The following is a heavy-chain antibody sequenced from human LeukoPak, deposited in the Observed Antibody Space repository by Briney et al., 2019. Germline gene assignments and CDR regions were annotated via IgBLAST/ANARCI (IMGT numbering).Heavy chain of an antibody. J-gene: IGHJ4*02. CDR2: ISWNSGSI. D-gene: IGHD6-13*01. CDR3: AKDRGLAGPFDY. V-gene: IGHV3-9*01. CDR1: GFTFDDYA. Sequence: PGRSLRLSCAASGFTFDDYAMHWVRQAPGKGLEWVSGISWNSGSIGYADSVKGRFTISRDNAKNSLYLQMNSLRAEDTALYYCAKDRGLAGPFDYWGQGTLVTVSS.